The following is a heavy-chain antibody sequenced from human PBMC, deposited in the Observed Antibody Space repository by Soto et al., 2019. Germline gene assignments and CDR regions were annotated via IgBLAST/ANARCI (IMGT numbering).Heavy chain of an antibody. CDR3: ARPLYGDNVDY. Sequence: QVQLVQSGAEVKKPGASVKVSCKASGYTFTSYDINWVRQATGQGLEWMGWMNPNSGNTGYAQKFQCRVTLPGNTSIRTACLELSRLRSEGTAVYYCARPLYGDNVDYWGQGTLVTVSS. J-gene: IGHJ4*02. V-gene: IGHV1-8*01. CDR2: MNPNSGNT. CDR1: GYTFTSYD. D-gene: IGHD4-17*01.